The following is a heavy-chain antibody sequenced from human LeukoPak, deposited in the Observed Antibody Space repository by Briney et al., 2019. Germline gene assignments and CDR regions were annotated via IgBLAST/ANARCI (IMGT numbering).Heavy chain of an antibody. CDR1: GFTFSSYG. CDR2: ISGSGGNT. D-gene: IGHD5-12*01. V-gene: IGHV3-23*01. J-gene: IGHJ4*02. CDR3: AKVVSGYHFDY. Sequence: PGGSLRLSCAASGFTFSSYGMSWVRRAPGKGPEWVSGISGSGGNTYYADSVKGRFTISRDNSQNPLYLQMNTLRAEDTAVYYCAKVVSGYHFDYWGQGTPVTVSS.